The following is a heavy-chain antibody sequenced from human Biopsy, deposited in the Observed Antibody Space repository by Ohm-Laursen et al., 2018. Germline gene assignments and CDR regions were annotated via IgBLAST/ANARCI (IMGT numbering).Heavy chain of an antibody. CDR1: GGSISSETNY. Sequence: SETLSLTCTVSGGSISSETNYWGWIRQPPGKGLEWIGSIFYGGITYYNPSLKSRVTISVDTSKNQFSLNLSSVTGADTAVYYCARHPTGFWFDSWGQGTLVTVSS. CDR2: IFYGGIT. J-gene: IGHJ5*01. V-gene: IGHV4-39*01. CDR3: ARHPTGFWFDS.